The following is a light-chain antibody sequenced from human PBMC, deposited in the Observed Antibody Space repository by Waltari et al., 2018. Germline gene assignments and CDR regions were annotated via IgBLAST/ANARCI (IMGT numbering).Light chain of an antibody. Sequence: QSVLTQPPSVSAAPGQWVTITCSGSSSNFGKNYVSWHQQLPGTAPKLLIYAKNKGTSVIPDRFSGSKSGTTATLGITGRQTGDEADYYCGTWDSSLSAVVFGGGTKLTVL. CDR3: GTWDSSLSAVV. CDR2: AKN. V-gene: IGLV1-51*01. CDR1: SSNFGKNY. J-gene: IGLJ2*01.